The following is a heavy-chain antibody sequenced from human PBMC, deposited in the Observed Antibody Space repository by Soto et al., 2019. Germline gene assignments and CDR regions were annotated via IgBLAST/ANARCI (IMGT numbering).Heavy chain of an antibody. J-gene: IGHJ4*02. CDR3: AATLDCSGGSCYFDY. D-gene: IGHD2-15*01. CDR2: IYYSGST. Sequence: SETLSLTCTVSGGSISSYYWSWIRQPPGKGLEWIGYIYYSGSTNYNPSLKSRVTISVDTSKNQFSLKLSSVTAADTAVYYCAATLDCSGGSCYFDYWGQGTLVTVSS. V-gene: IGHV4-59*01. CDR1: GGSISSYY.